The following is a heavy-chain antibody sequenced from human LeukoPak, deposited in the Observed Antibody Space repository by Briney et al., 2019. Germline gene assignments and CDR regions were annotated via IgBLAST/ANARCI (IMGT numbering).Heavy chain of an antibody. Sequence: GGSLRLSCAASGFTFSSYSMNWVRQAPGKGLEWVSYISSSSSTIYYADSVKGRFTISRDNAKNSLYLQMNSLRAEDTAVYYCARADCSSTSGYTTGFDYWGQGTLVTVSS. J-gene: IGHJ4*02. CDR1: GFTFSSYS. D-gene: IGHD2-2*02. CDR2: ISSSSSTI. CDR3: ARADCSSTSGYTTGFDY. V-gene: IGHV3-48*01.